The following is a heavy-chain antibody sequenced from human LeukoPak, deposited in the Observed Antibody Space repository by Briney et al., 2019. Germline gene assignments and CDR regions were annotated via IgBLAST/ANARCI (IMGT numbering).Heavy chain of an antibody. Sequence: ASVKVSCKASGYTFTSYGISWVRRAPGQGLEWMGWISAYNGNTNYAQKLQGRVTMTTDTSTSTAYMELRSLRSDDTAVYYCARIREGYYYMDVWGKGTTVTVSS. V-gene: IGHV1-18*01. CDR2: ISAYNGNT. CDR3: ARIREGYYYMDV. J-gene: IGHJ6*03. CDR1: GYTFTSYG.